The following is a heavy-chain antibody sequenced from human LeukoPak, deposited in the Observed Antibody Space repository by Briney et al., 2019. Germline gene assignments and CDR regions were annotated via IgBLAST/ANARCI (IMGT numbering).Heavy chain of an antibody. CDR3: ARVVLDYYDSSSPYLFDY. CDR2: IYSGGST. CDR1: GFTVSSNY. Sequence: PGGSLRLSCAASGFTVSSNYMSWVRQAPGKGLEWVSVIYSGGSTYYADSVKGRFTISRDNSKNTLYLQMNSLRAEDTAVYYCARVVLDYYDSSSPYLFDYWGQGTLVTVSS. D-gene: IGHD3-22*01. J-gene: IGHJ4*02. V-gene: IGHV3-66*01.